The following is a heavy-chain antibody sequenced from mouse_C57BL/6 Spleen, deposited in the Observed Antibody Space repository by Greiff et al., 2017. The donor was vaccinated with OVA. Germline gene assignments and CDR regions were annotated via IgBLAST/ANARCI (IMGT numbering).Heavy chain of an antibody. V-gene: IGHV1-42*01. Sequence: EVQRVESGPALVKPGASVKISCKASGYSFTGYYMNWVKQSPEKSLEWIGEINPSTGGTTYNQKFKAKATLTVDKSSSTAYMQLKSLTSEDSAVYYCARNDDVWGTGTTVTVSS. J-gene: IGHJ1*03. CDR2: INPSTGGT. CDR1: GYSFTGYY. CDR3: ARNDDV.